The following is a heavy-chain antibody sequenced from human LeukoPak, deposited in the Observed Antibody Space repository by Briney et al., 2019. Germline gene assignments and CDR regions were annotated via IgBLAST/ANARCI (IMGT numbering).Heavy chain of an antibody. J-gene: IGHJ3*02. CDR1: GFTFSSYE. Sequence: AGGPLRLPCAASGFTFSSYEMNWVRQAPGKGLDGVSYISSSGSTIYYADSVKGRFTNSRDNAKNSLYLQMNRLRAEVTAVYYCARTGTKDAFYICGQGKMVTVSS. CDR2: ISSSGSTI. V-gene: IGHV3-48*03. CDR3: ARTGTKDAFYI. D-gene: IGHD1-1*01.